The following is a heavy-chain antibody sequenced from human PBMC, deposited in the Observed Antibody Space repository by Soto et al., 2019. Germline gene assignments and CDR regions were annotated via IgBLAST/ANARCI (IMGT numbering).Heavy chain of an antibody. CDR3: AKGRFDVVTISPFDH. J-gene: IGHJ4*01. V-gene: IGHV3-30*18. CDR2: ISYDGTEE. D-gene: IGHD3-3*02. Sequence: GGSLRLSCAASGFTFSSFGMHWGRQAPGKGLEWVAVISYDGTEEKYADSVKGRATVSRDNSKNTVYLQMNRLRGADSAIYYCAKGRFDVVTISPFDHWGQGTLVTVSS. CDR1: GFTFSSFG.